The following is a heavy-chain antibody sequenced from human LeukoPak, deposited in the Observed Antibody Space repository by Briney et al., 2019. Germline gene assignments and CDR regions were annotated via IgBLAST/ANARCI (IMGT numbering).Heavy chain of an antibody. J-gene: IGHJ4*02. V-gene: IGHV3-7*03. D-gene: IGHD5-24*01. CDR1: GFTFSSYW. Sequence: GGSLRLSCAASGFTFSSYWMSWVRQAPGKGLEWVANIKQDGSEKYYVDSVKGRFTISRDNAKNSLYLQMSSLRVEDTAVYYCAKGPKLGDGYHCDYWGQGTLVTVSS. CDR3: AKGPKLGDGYHCDY. CDR2: IKQDGSEK.